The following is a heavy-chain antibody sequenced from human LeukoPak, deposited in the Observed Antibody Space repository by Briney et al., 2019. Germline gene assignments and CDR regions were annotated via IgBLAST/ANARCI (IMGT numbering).Heavy chain of an antibody. V-gene: IGHV3-30*02. CDR1: GFTFSSYG. J-gene: IGHJ4*02. Sequence: GGSLRLSCAASGFTFSSYGMHWVRQAPGKGLEWGAFIRDDGSNKYYADSVKGRFTISRDNSKNTLYLQMNSLRAEDTAVYYCAKSGPNSSVNYWGQGTLVTVSS. CDR3: AKSGPNSSVNY. CDR2: IRDDGSNK. D-gene: IGHD3-22*01.